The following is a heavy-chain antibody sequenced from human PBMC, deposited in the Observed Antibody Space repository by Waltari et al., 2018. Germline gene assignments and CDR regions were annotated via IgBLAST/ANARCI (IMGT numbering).Heavy chain of an antibody. Sequence: QVQLVESGGGVVQPGGSLRLSCVASGFIFSDYGMHWVRQAPGKGLEWVAFMRFDGTTKYYADSVKGRFSISRDNAENTLFLQLNSLSADDTALYYCAKDATDVLYYMDVWGKGTTVTVSS. CDR2: MRFDGTTK. J-gene: IGHJ6*03. V-gene: IGHV3-30*02. D-gene: IGHD3-10*02. CDR1: GFIFSDYG. CDR3: AKDATDVLYYMDV.